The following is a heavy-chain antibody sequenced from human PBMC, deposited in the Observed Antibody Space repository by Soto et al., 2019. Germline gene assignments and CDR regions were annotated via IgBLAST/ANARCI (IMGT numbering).Heavy chain of an antibody. J-gene: IGHJ6*02. CDR2: TNHDGREE. Sequence: GGSLRLSCVGSGFTFGCYWMIWVRQAPGKGLEWVAKTNHDGREEYYVDSVKGRFTISRDNTNKAVYLDMNSLRVEDSAMYYCARDLPPSVYYHGMDVWGQGTTVTVSS. CDR3: ARDLPPSVYYHGMDV. CDR1: GFTFGCYW. V-gene: IGHV3-7*03.